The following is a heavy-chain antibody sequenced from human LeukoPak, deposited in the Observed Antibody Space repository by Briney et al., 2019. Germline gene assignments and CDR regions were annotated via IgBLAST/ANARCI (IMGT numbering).Heavy chain of an antibody. V-gene: IGHV3-30*02. CDR1: GFTFSSYG. CDR3: AKEGPSYCSSTSCYASDFDY. CDR2: IRYDGSNK. Sequence: GGSLRLSCAASGFTFSSYGMHWVRQAPGKGLEWVAFIRYDGSNKYYADSVKGRFTISRDNSKNTLYLQMNSLRAEDTAVYYCAKEGPSYCSSTSCYASDFDYWGQGTLVTVSS. J-gene: IGHJ4*02. D-gene: IGHD2-2*01.